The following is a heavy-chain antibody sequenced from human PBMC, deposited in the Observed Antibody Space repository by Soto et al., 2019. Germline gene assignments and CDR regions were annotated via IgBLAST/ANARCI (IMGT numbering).Heavy chain of an antibody. CDR1: GGSFSGYY. J-gene: IGHJ4*02. V-gene: IGHV4-34*01. D-gene: IGHD3-22*01. Sequence: QVQLQQWGAGLLKPSETLSLTCTVYGGSFSGYYWSWIRQPPGKGLEWIGEINHSGSTNYNPSLKRRVTISVDTSKNQFSLKLSSVTAADTAVYYCARVRYYDSSGYYGLDYWGQGTLVTVSS. CDR3: ARVRYYDSSGYYGLDY. CDR2: INHSGST.